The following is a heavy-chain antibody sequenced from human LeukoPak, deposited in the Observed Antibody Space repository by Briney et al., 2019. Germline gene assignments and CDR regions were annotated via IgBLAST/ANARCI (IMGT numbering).Heavy chain of an antibody. V-gene: IGHV3-30-3*01. CDR2: ISYDGSNK. Sequence: AGGSLRLSCAASGFTFSSYAMHWVRQAPGKGLEWVAVISYDGSNKYYADSVKGRFTISRDNAKNSLYLQMNSLRAEDTAVYYCARVALIVVVPAAMSDYWGQGTLVTVSS. J-gene: IGHJ4*02. CDR1: GFTFSSYA. D-gene: IGHD2-2*01. CDR3: ARVALIVVVPAAMSDY.